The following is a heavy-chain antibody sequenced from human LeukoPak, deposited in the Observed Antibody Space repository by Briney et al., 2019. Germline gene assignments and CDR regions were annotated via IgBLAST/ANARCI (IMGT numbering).Heavy chain of an antibody. CDR1: GFSFSSCW. V-gene: IGHV3-7*01. CDR2: IRQDESER. D-gene: IGHD1-26*01. CDR3: ARWETGSFSTPFED. Sequence: GGSLRLSCEGSGFSFSSCWMTWVRQLPGKGPEWVANIRQDESERYFADSVKGRFTISRDNAKNSLYLQMTSLTAEDTAIYYCARWETGSFSTPFEDWGQGTLVTVSS. J-gene: IGHJ4*02.